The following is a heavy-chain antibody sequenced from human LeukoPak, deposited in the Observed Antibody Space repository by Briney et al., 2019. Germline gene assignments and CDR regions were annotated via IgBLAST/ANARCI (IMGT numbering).Heavy chain of an antibody. V-gene: IGHV3-7*01. D-gene: IGHD3-22*01. J-gene: IGHJ4*02. Sequence: GGSLRLSCAASGFTFSSYWVSWVRQAPGKGLEWVANIKQDGSEKYYVDSVKGRFTISRDNAKNSLYLQMNSLRAEDTAVYYCARVYGVRGDSSGPAGYWGQGTLVTVSS. CDR2: IKQDGSEK. CDR3: ARVYGVRGDSSGPAGY. CDR1: GFTFSSYW.